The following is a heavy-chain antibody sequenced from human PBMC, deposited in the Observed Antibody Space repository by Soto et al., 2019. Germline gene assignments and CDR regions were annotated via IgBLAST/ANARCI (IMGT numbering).Heavy chain of an antibody. CDR2: VYYSGKT. J-gene: IGHJ6*03. V-gene: IGHV4-59*12. D-gene: IGHD3-10*01. Sequence: SETLSLTCTVSGGSISSYYWSWIRQSPGRGLEWIGYVYYSGKTNYNPSLESRVTISVDTSENQFSLKLNSVTAADTAVYYCARGARFGDRRYMDVWGKGTTVTVSS. CDR3: ARGARFGDRRYMDV. CDR1: GGSISSYY.